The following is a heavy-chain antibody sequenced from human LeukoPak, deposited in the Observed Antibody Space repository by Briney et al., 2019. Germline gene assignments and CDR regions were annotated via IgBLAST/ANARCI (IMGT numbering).Heavy chain of an antibody. Sequence: SVTVSCKASGGTFSSYAISWVRQAPGQGLEWMGGIIPIFGTANYAQKFQGRVTITADKSTSTAYMELSSLRSEDTAVYYCARHECGGDCYYWFDPWGQGTLVTVSS. J-gene: IGHJ5*02. D-gene: IGHD2-21*02. CDR3: ARHECGGDCYYWFDP. CDR1: GGTFSSYA. CDR2: IIPIFGTA. V-gene: IGHV1-69*06.